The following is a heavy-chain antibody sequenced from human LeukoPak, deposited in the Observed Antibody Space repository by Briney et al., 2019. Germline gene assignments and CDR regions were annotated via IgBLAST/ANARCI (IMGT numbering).Heavy chain of an antibody. V-gene: IGHV3-33*01. CDR2: IWYDGSKK. Sequence: PGRSLRLSCAASGFTFSSYGLHWVRQAPGKGLERVAIIWYDGSKKYYADSVKGRFTISRDNSNNTLYLQMNSLRDEDTAVYFCVRDRDYAFDFWGQGTMVTVSS. CDR3: VRDRDYAFDF. J-gene: IGHJ3*01. CDR1: GFTFSSYG.